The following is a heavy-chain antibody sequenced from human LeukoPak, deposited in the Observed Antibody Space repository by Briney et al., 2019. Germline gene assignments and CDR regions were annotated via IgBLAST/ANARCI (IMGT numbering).Heavy chain of an antibody. CDR2: INPNSGGT. V-gene: IGHV1-2*02. D-gene: IGHD3-22*01. Sequence: GASVKVSCKASGYTFTGYYMHWVRQAPGQGLEWMGWINPNSGGTRYAQKFQGRVTMTRDTSISTAYMELSGLRSDDTAVYYCARQREITMLVVVMDYYYGMDVWGQGTTVTVSS. CDR1: GYTFTGYY. J-gene: IGHJ6*02. CDR3: ARQREITMLVVVMDYYYGMDV.